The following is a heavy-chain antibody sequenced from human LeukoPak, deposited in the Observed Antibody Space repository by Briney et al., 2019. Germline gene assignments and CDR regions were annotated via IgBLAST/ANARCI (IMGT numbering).Heavy chain of an antibody. CDR1: GGSISSSSYY. CDR2: IYYSGST. J-gene: IGHJ4*02. Sequence: SETLSLTCTVSGGSISSSSYYWGWIRQPPGKGLEWSGSIYYSGSTYYNPSLKSRVTISVDTSKNQFSLKLSSVTAADTAVYYCARGYFDWLPDYWGQGTLVTVSS. V-gene: IGHV4-39*07. D-gene: IGHD3-9*01. CDR3: ARGYFDWLPDY.